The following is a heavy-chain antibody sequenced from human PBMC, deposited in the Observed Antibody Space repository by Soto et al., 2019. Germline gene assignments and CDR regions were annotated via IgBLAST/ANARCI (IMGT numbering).Heavy chain of an antibody. Sequence: GGSLRLSCAASGFTFSNAWMNWVRQAPGKGLEWVGRIKSKTDGGTTGYTAQVKGRFTSYREYSKNTLKLQMNSLKTEDTAVYYCTSAYSSSSGVLGYYYYYGMDVWGQGTTVTVSS. V-gene: IGHV3-15*07. D-gene: IGHD6-6*01. CDR1: GFTFSNAW. CDR2: IKSKTDGGTT. J-gene: IGHJ6*02. CDR3: TSAYSSSSGVLGYYYYYGMDV.